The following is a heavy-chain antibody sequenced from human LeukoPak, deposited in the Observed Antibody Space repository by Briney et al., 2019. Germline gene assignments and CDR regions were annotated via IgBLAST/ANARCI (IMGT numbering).Heavy chain of an antibody. V-gene: IGHV4-61*01. J-gene: IGHJ1*01. CDR1: GGSISSSSYY. CDR2: IYYSGST. CDR3: ARGGDYGDYSPAEYFQH. D-gene: IGHD4-17*01. Sequence: PETVSLICTVSGGSISSSSYYWSGIRQPPGKGLEWIGYIYYSGSTNYNPSLKSRVTVSVDTSKNQFSLKLSSVTAADTAVYYCARGGDYGDYSPAEYFQHWGQGTLVTVSS.